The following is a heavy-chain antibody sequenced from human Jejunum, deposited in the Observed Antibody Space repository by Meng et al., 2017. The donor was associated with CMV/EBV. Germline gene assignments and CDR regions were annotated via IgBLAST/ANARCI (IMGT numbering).Heavy chain of an antibody. V-gene: IGHV3-74*01. CDR2: INSDGSST. J-gene: IGHJ4*02. CDR3: AREGGGTIAPCDFDY. D-gene: IGHD6-13*01. CDR1: FTFSSYW. Sequence: FTFSSYWMHWVRQAPGKGLVWVSRINSDGSSTSYADSVKGRFTISRDNAKNTLYLQMNSLRAEDTAVYYCAREGGGTIAPCDFDYWGQGTLVTVSS.